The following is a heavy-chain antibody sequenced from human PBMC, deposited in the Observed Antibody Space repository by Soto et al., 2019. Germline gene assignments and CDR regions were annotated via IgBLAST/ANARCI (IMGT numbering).Heavy chain of an antibody. Sequence: EVQLLESGGGLVQPGGSLRLSCAVSGFSFRSSPMSWVRRAPGKGLEWVSGINGGDDSKHYAESVRGRFTITRDNSKNTLLLQMNGLRAEDTAIYYCAKDSRWGIISPTHDPLGQGSLVTVTP. CDR2: INGGDDSK. V-gene: IGHV3-23*01. J-gene: IGHJ5*02. CDR1: GFSFRSSP. CDR3: AKDSRWGIISPTHDP. D-gene: IGHD3-16*01.